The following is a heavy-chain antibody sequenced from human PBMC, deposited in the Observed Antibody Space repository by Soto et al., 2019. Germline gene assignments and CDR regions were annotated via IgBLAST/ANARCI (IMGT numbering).Heavy chain of an antibody. CDR2: INHSGST. V-gene: IGHV4-34*01. CDR1: GGSFSGYY. CDR3: ASIIFDY. J-gene: IGHJ4*02. Sequence: KPSETLSLTCAVYGGSFSGYYWSWIRQPPGKGLEWIGEINHSGSTNYNPSLKSRVTISVDTSKNQFSLKLSSVTAADTAVYYCASIIFDYWGQGTLVTVSS.